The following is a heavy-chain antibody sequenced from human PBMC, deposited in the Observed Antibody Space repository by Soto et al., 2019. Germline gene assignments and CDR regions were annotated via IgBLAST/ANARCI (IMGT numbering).Heavy chain of an antibody. CDR2: INHSGST. J-gene: IGHJ5*02. V-gene: IGHV4-34*01. D-gene: IGHD6-13*01. CDR3: ARGIIAALNWFDP. Sequence: PSETLSLTCAVYGGSFSGYYWSWIRQPPGKGLEWIGEINHSGSTNYNPSLKSRVAISVDTSKNQFSLKLSSVTAADTAVYYCARGIIAALNWFDPWGQGTLVTVSS. CDR1: GGSFSGYY.